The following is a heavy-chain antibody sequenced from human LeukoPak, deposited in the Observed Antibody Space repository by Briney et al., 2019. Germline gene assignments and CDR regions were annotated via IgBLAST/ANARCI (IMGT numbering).Heavy chain of an antibody. CDR2: IYYSGST. J-gene: IGHJ5*02. V-gene: IGHV4-59*01. CDR1: GGSISSYY. D-gene: IGHD5-24*01. CDR3: ARDQGGYNQNWFDP. Sequence: SETLSLTCTVSGGSISSYYWSWIRQPPGKGLEWIGYIYYSGSTNYNPSLKSRVTISVDTSKNQFSLKLSSVTAADTAVYYGARDQGGYNQNWFDPWGQGTLVTVSS.